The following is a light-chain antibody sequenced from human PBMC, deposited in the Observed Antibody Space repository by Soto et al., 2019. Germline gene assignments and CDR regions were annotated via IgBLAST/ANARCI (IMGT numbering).Light chain of an antibody. CDR2: DAS. V-gene: IGKV1-5*01. CDR3: QQYNSYLWT. Sequence: DIQMTQSPSTLSASVGDRVTITCRASQSISSWLAWYQQKPGKAPKLLIYDASSLESGVPSRFSGSGSGTEFNLTISSLQPDDFATDYCQQYNSYLWTFGQGTKVEIK. J-gene: IGKJ1*01. CDR1: QSISSW.